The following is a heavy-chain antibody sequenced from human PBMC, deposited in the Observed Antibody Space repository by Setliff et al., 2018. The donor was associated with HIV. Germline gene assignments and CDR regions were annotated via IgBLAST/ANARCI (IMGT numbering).Heavy chain of an antibody. CDR1: GYSMSGGYN. CDR2: IYHVGTT. D-gene: IGHD2-2*01. Sequence: SETLSLTCTVSGYSMSGGYNWGWIRQSPEKGLEWIGNIYHVGTTYYNPSLKSRVTLSVDPSKNQFSLKLSSVTAADTAVYYCARLDCSSSSGFVDYWGQGTLVTVSS. V-gene: IGHV4-38-2*02. CDR3: ARLDCSSSSGFVDY. J-gene: IGHJ4*02.